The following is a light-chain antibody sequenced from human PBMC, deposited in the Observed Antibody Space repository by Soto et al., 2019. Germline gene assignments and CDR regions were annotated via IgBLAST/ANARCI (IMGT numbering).Light chain of an antibody. J-gene: IGKJ1*01. CDR2: WAS. CDR3: QQYYSTPRT. V-gene: IGKV4-1*01. Sequence: DIVMTQSPDSLAVSLGERATLNCKSTQILLDSSNNKAYLTWYQQKPGQPPKLIIYWASTREFGVPDRFSGSGSGTDFTLTISSLQAEDVAVYYCQQYYSTPRTFGHGTKVEIK. CDR1: QILLDSSNNKAY.